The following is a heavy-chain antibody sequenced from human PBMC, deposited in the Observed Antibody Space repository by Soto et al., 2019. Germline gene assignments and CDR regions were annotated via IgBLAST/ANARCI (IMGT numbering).Heavy chain of an antibody. CDR2: ISSSSSTI. V-gene: IGHV3-48*02. J-gene: IGHJ2*01. CDR3: ARDRGMATTTVKYFDL. CDR1: GFTFSSYS. Sequence: GGVLRLSCAASGFTFSSYSMNWVRQAPGKGLEWVSYISSSSSTIYYADSVKGRFTISRDNAKNSLYLQMNSLRDEDTAVYYCARDRGMATTTVKYFDLWGRGTLVTVSS. D-gene: IGHD5-12*01.